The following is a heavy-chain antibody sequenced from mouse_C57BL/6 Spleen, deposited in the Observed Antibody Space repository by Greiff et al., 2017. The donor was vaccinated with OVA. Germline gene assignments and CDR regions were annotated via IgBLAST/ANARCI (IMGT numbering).Heavy chain of an antibody. CDR2: ISDGGSYT. Sequence: EVQVVESGGGLVKPGGSLKLSCAASGFTFSSYAMSWVRQTPEKRLEWVATISDGGSYTYYPDNVKGRFTISRDNAKNNLYLQMSHLKSEDTAMYYCAREGRQLRLPYYAMDYWGQGTSVTVSS. V-gene: IGHV5-4*01. D-gene: IGHD3-2*02. CDR3: AREGRQLRLPYYAMDY. J-gene: IGHJ4*01. CDR1: GFTFSSYA.